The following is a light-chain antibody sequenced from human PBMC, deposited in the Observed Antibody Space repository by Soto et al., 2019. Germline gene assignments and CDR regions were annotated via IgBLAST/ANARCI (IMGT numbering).Light chain of an antibody. Sequence: EIVMTQSPATLSVSQGERATLSCRASQSIRTNLAWYQHKPGQAPRLLIYGASTGATGVPARFSGSGSGTEFTLTISSLQPDDFATYYCQHYNSYSEAFGQGTKVDIK. CDR1: QSIRTN. CDR3: QHYNSYSEA. CDR2: GAS. J-gene: IGKJ1*01. V-gene: IGKV3-15*01.